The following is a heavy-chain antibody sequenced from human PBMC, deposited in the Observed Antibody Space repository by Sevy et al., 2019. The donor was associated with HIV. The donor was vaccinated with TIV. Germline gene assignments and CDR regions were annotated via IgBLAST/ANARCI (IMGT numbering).Heavy chain of an antibody. CDR3: ARGVVVVVAASMDRLNQFDP. Sequence: SETLSLTCTVSGGSISSGDYYWSWIRQPPGKGLEWIGYIYYSGSTYYNPSLKSRVTISVDTSKNQFSLKLSSVTAADTAVYYCARGVVVVVAASMDRLNQFDPWGQGTLVTVSS. J-gene: IGHJ5*02. CDR1: GGSISSGDYY. D-gene: IGHD2-15*01. CDR2: IYYSGST. V-gene: IGHV4-30-4*01.